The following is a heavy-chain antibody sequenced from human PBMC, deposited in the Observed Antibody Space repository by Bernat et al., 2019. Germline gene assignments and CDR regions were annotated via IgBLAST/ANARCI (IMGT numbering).Heavy chain of an antibody. D-gene: IGHD3-10*01. V-gene: IGHV1-3*05. J-gene: IGHJ4*02. CDR1: GYIFISNP. CDR3: ARVGYYGSGSYPAYYFDY. CDR2: ITAGNGNT. Sequence: QVQLVQSGAEEKKPGPSVKVSCKASGYIFISNPMHWVRKAPGQGLEGMGWITAGNGNTKYSQKSQGRPTITRDTSASTAYMELSSLRSDDTAVYYCARVGYYGSGSYPAYYFDYWGQGTLVTVSS.